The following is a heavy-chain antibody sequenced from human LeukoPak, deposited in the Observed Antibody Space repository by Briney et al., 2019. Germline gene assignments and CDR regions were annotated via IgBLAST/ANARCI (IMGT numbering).Heavy chain of an antibody. D-gene: IGHD5-18*01. Sequence: GGSLRLSCAASGFTFSTYSMNWVRQAPGKGLEWVSSISSSSYFIYYADSVKGRFTISRDNAENSLYLQMNSLRAEDTAVYYCARGLDNYGYKFDYWGQGTLVTVSS. J-gene: IGHJ4*02. CDR1: GFTFSTYS. CDR2: ISSSSYFI. CDR3: ARGLDNYGYKFDY. V-gene: IGHV3-21*06.